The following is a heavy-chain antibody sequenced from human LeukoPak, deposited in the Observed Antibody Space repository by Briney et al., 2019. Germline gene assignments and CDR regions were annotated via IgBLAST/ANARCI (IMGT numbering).Heavy chain of an antibody. CDR3: AKDAFSTVYYYYYYMDV. V-gene: IGHV3-30*18. D-gene: IGHD2/OR15-2a*01. Sequence: GGSLRLSCAASGFTFSSYGMHWVRQAPGKGLEGVAVISYDGSNKYYADSVKGRFTISRDNSKNTLYLQMNSLRAEDTAVYYCAKDAFSTVYYYYYYMDVWGKGTTVTVSS. J-gene: IGHJ6*03. CDR2: ISYDGSNK. CDR1: GFTFSSYG.